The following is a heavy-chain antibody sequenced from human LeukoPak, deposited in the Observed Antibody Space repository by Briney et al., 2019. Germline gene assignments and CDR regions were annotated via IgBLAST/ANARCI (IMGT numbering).Heavy chain of an antibody. V-gene: IGHV4-31*03. CDR3: AREMEGRTVNWFDP. CDR2: IYYSGST. D-gene: IGHD1-1*01. J-gene: IGHJ5*02. CDR1: GGSISSGGYY. Sequence: KSSQTLSLTCTVSGGSISSGGYYWSWIRQHPGKGLEWIGYIYYSGSTYYNPSLKSRVTISVDTSKNQFSLKLSSVTAADTAVYYCAREMEGRTVNWFDPWGQGTLVTVSP.